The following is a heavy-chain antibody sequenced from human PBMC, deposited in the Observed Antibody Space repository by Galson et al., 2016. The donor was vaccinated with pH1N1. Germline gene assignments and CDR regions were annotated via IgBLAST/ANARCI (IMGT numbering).Heavy chain of an antibody. J-gene: IGHJ4*02. CDR1: GFRFSGSS. D-gene: IGHD4-11*01. CDR3: AGQTVSRHDY. Sequence: SLRLSCAASGFRFSGSSIHWVRQASGKGLEWVGHIRSESRSFETAYAASVQGRFIISRDDSKNTAYLQMNSLKTEDTAVYYCAGQTVSRHDYWGQGTLVTVSS. CDR2: IRSESRSFET. V-gene: IGHV3-73*01.